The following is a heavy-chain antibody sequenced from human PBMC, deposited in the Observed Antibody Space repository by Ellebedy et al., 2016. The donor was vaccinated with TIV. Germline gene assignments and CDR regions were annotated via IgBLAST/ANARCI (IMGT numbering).Heavy chain of an antibody. D-gene: IGHD5-12*01. CDR3: ARHYSGYDWDPANWFDP. CDR2: ISSSSSYI. J-gene: IGHJ5*02. Sequence: GGSLRLSCAASGFTFSDYYMSWIRQAPGKGLEWVSYISSSSSYIYYADSVKGRFTISRDNAKNSLYLQMNSLRSDDTAVYYCARHYSGYDWDPANWFDPWGQGTLVTVSS. V-gene: IGHV3-11*03. CDR1: GFTFSDYY.